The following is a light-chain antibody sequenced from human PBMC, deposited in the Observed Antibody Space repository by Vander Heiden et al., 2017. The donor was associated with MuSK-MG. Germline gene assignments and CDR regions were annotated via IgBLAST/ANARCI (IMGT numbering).Light chain of an antibody. CDR1: ALPKQD. Sequence: SYELTQPPSVSVSPGQTARLTCSGYALPKQDSYWYQQKPGQAPVLVIYKDSERPSGIPERFSGSSSGTTVTLTISGVQAEDEADYYCQSTDSSGTYAVFGGGTKLTVL. J-gene: IGLJ2*01. CDR2: KDS. V-gene: IGLV3-25*03. CDR3: QSTDSSGTYAV.